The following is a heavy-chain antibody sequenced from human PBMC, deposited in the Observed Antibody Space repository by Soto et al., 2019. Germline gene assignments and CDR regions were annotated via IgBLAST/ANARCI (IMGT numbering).Heavy chain of an antibody. D-gene: IGHD3-10*01. CDR2: IIPMFGTT. V-gene: IGHV1-69*01. Sequence: QVQLVQSGAEVRKPGSSVKVSCKASGGSFNGYAISWVRQAPGQGLEWMGGIIPMFGTTSHAQRFKGRVTITAAESTIIVYMEVISMGSDDTAVYYGARDAKGETSPFDYWGQGTLVTVSS. CDR3: ARDAKGETSPFDY. J-gene: IGHJ4*02. CDR1: GGSFNGYA.